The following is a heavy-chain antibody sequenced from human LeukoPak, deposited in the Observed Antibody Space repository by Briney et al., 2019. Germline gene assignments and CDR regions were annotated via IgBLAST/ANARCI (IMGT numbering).Heavy chain of an antibody. J-gene: IGHJ4*02. V-gene: IGHV3-30*02. Sequence: PGGSLRLSCAASGFTFSNYDMHWVRQAPGKGLEWVAFIRYDGSNTYYADSVRGRFTISRDNTKNSLYLQMNSLRAEDTAVYYCARDRYQYYFDYWGQGTLVTVSS. CDR1: GFTFSNYD. D-gene: IGHD3-16*02. CDR2: IRYDGSNT. CDR3: ARDRYQYYFDY.